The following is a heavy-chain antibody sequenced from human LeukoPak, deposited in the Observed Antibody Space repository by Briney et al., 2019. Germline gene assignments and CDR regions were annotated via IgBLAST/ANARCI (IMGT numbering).Heavy chain of an antibody. V-gene: IGHV3-30*02. CDR1: GFTFSTHG. J-gene: IGHJ6*03. Sequence: PGGSLRLSCAASGFTFSTHGMHWVRQAPGKGLEWVAFIRYDGINKYYADSVKGRFTISRDSFKNTLYLQMNSLRPEDTAVYYCARGPIIDIAIVPAADEYYYMDVWGKGTTVTVSS. CDR2: IRYDGINK. D-gene: IGHD2-2*01. CDR3: ARGPIIDIAIVPAADEYYYMDV.